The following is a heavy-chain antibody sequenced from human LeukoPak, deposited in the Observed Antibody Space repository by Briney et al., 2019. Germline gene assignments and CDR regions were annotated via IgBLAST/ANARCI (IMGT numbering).Heavy chain of an antibody. J-gene: IGHJ4*02. D-gene: IGHD3-10*01. CDR3: VRERFHGSGAPRYDY. CDR2: INWNGGGT. V-gene: IGHV3-20*04. Sequence: GGSLRLSCAASGFTFDDYGMSWVRQAPGKGLDWVSAINWNGGGTGYADSVKGRFTISRDNAKNSLYLQMNSLRVEDTAVYYCVRERFHGSGAPRYDYWGQGTLVTVSS. CDR1: GFTFDDYG.